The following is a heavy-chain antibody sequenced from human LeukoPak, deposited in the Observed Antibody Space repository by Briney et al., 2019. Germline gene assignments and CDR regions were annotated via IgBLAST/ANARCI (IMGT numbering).Heavy chain of an antibody. D-gene: IGHD1-20*01. Sequence: GGSLRLSCVASGFTLSSYGMHWVRQAPGKGLEWVAVISYDGSNKYYADSVKGRFTISRDNSKNTLYLQMNSLRAEDTAVYYCAKDLLYNWNDGSVDINAFDIWGQGTMVTVSS. V-gene: IGHV3-30*18. CDR3: AKDLLYNWNDGSVDINAFDI. J-gene: IGHJ3*02. CDR1: GFTLSSYG. CDR2: ISYDGSNK.